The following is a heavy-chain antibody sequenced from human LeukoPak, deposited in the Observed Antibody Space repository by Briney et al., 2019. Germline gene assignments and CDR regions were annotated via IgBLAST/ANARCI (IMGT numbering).Heavy chain of an antibody. CDR1: GLTLSNVW. Sequence: GGSLRLSCAVSGLTLSNVWMNWVRQAPGKGLEWVGRIRSQTAGGTTDFAAPVKGRFSISRDDSKNTLYLQMNSLKTEDTAVYYCTTDLAFDYWGQGTLVTVSS. CDR2: IRSQTAGGTT. CDR3: TTDLAFDY. J-gene: IGHJ4*02. V-gene: IGHV3-15*07.